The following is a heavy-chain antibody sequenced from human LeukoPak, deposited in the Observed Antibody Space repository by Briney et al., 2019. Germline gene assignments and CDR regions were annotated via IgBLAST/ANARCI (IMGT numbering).Heavy chain of an antibody. V-gene: IGHV3-30*04. Sequence: GGSLRLSCAASGFTFSSYAMHWVRQAPGKGLEWVAVISYDGSNKYYADSVKGRFTISRDNSKNTLYLQMNSLRAEDTAVYYCARESATVNGDAFDIWGQGTMVTVSS. J-gene: IGHJ3*02. CDR3: ARESATVNGDAFDI. D-gene: IGHD4-11*01. CDR2: ISYDGSNK. CDR1: GFTFSSYA.